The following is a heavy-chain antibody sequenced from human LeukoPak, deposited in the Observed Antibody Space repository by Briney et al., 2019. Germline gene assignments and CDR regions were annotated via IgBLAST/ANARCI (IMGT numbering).Heavy chain of an antibody. V-gene: IGHV1-2*02. CDR1: GYTFSEYY. D-gene: IGHD5-12*01. CDR2: INPSSGNT. CDR3: ARARKEIGYDAWFDP. Sequence: ASVKVSCKASGYTFSEYYLHWMRQAPGQGLEWMGWINPSSGNTNSAQQFQGRVTMTRDTSITTAYMDLSSLRSDDTAVYYCARARKEIGYDAWFDPWGQGTLVTVSS. J-gene: IGHJ5*02.